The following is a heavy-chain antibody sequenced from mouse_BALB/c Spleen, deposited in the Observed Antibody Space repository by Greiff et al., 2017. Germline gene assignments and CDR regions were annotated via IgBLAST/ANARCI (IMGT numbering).Heavy chain of an antibody. CDR2: INSNGGST. Sequence: EVQRVESGGGLVQPGGSLKLSCAASGFTFSSYGMSWVRQTPDKRLELVATINSNGGSTYYPDSVKGRFTISRDNAKNTLYLQMSSLKSEDTAMYYCARDGDYDDAMDYWGQGTSVTVSS. CDR1: GFTFSSYG. CDR3: ARDGDYDDAMDY. D-gene: IGHD2-4*01. V-gene: IGHV5-6-3*01. J-gene: IGHJ4*01.